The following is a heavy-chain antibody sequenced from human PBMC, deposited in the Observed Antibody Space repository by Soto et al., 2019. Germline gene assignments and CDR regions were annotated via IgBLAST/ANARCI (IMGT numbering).Heavy chain of an antibody. Sequence: GGSLRLSCAASGFTFSTYTMNWVRQAPGKGLEWVSSISGSSTYIFYADSVKGRFTLSRDNAKNSLYLQMNSLRPEDTAMYYCEANYGLDVWGQGTTVTVSS. J-gene: IGHJ6*02. D-gene: IGHD2-8*01. V-gene: IGHV3-21*01. CDR2: ISGSSTYI. CDR1: GFTFSTYT. CDR3: EANYGLDV.